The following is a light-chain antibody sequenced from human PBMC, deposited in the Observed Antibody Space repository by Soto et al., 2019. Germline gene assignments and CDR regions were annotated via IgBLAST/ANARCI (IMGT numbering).Light chain of an antibody. V-gene: IGKV3-20*01. Sequence: EILLTQSPGTLSLSPGERATLSCRASQSINNRYLAWYQQKPGQAPRLLIYAASSRATGIPDRFSGSGSGTDFTLTISRLEPEDFAVYYCQQFGSSPGFTFGPGTKVDIK. CDR1: QSINNRY. CDR2: AAS. J-gene: IGKJ3*01. CDR3: QQFGSSPGFT.